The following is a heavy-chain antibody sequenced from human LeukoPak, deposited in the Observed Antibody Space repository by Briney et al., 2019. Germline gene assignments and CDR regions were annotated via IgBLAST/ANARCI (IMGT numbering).Heavy chain of an antibody. Sequence: ASVKVSCKVSGYTLTELSMHWVQQAPGKGLEWMGGFDPEDGETIYAQKFQGRVTMTEDTSTDTAYMELSSLRSEDTAVYYCATAGLYYDILTGYYWFDPWGQGTLVTVSS. CDR2: FDPEDGET. V-gene: IGHV1-24*01. J-gene: IGHJ5*02. CDR3: ATAGLYYDILTGYYWFDP. CDR1: GYTLTELS. D-gene: IGHD3-9*01.